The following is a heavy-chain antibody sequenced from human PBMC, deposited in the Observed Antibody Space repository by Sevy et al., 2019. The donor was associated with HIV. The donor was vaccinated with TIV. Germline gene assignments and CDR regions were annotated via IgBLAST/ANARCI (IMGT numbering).Heavy chain of an antibody. Sequence: SENLSLTCTVSGGSITSLYWNWIRQPPGKGLEWIANIYYNGHINYNPSLKSRVTLSLDTSKNQFSLRLSSVTAADTAMYYCAGENAWGRGYSWGQGTQVTVSS. J-gene: IGHJ4*02. D-gene: IGHD1-26*01. CDR3: AGENAWGRGYS. CDR2: IYYNGHI. V-gene: IGHV4-59*08. CDR1: GGSITSLY.